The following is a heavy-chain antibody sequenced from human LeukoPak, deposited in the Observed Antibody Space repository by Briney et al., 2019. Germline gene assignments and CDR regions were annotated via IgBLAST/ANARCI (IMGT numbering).Heavy chain of an antibody. CDR2: IKSKTDGGTT. Sequence: GGSLRLSCAASGFTFSNAWMSWVRQAPGKGLEWVGRIKSKTDGGTTDYAAPVKGRFTISRDDSKNTLYLEMNSLKTEDTAVYYCTTPGGYYEILTGYRGGDSWGRGALVTVSS. CDR3: TTPGGYYEILTGYRGGDS. D-gene: IGHD3-9*01. V-gene: IGHV3-15*01. CDR1: GFTFSNAW. J-gene: IGHJ5*02.